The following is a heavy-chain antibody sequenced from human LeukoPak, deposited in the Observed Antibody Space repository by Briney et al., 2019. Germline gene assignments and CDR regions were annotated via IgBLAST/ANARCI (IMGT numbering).Heavy chain of an antibody. Sequence: GGSLRLSCAASGFTFSSYAMSWVRQAPGPGLEWVSFISASSSVRYYADSLKGRFTISRDNSKNSLYLQMSSLRAEDTAVYYCARDRGGSYSEIDYWGQRTMVTVST. CDR3: ARDRGGSYSEIDY. V-gene: IGHV3-21*05. D-gene: IGHD1-26*01. J-gene: IGHJ4*02. CDR2: ISASSSVR. CDR1: GFTFSSYA.